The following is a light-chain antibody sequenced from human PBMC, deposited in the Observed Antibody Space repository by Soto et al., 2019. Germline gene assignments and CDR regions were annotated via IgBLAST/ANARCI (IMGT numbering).Light chain of an antibody. CDR1: HSVSNN. Sequence: EIVLTQSPGTLSLSPGERATLSCGASHSVSNNYLAWHQQKPGQAPRLLIYGASTRATGIPDRFSGSGSGTEFTLTISSLQSEDSAVYHCQQYSNGPPWTFGHGTKVEVK. V-gene: IGKV3D-15*01. J-gene: IGKJ1*01. CDR3: QQYSNGPPWT. CDR2: GAS.